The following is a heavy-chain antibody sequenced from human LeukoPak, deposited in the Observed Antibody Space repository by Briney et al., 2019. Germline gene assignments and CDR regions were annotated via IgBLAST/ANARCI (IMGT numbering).Heavy chain of an antibody. CDR3: ASLYGSGSYYNPPHFDY. J-gene: IGHJ4*02. CDR2: ISGDAVTS. CDR1: GFTFKNYA. D-gene: IGHD3-10*01. V-gene: IGHV3-23*01. Sequence: GGSLRLSCAASGFTFKNYAMNWVRQSPGQGLEWVSTISGDAVTSWYADSVKGRFTISRDNSKNTLYLQMNSLRAEDTAVYYCASLYGSGSYYNPPHFDYWGQGTLVTVSS.